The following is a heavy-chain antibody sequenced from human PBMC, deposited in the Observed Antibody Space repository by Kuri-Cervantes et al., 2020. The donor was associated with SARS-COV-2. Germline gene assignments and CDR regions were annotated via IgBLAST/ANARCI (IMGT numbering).Heavy chain of an antibody. Sequence: GGSLRLSCAASGFTFSSYGMHWVRQAPGKGLEWVAVIWYDGSNKYYADSVKGRFTISRDNSKNTLYLQMNSLRAEDTAVYYCASRYCSSTSCYRTTGKYYFDYWGQGTLVTVSS. CDR3: ASRYCSSTSCYRTTGKYYFDY. CDR2: IWYDGSNK. D-gene: IGHD2-2*01. CDR1: GFTFSSYG. J-gene: IGHJ4*02. V-gene: IGHV3-33*01.